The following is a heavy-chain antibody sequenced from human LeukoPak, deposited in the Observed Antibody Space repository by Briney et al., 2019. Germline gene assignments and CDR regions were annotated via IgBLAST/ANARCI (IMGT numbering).Heavy chain of an antibody. CDR3: ARDLGGYSYGFGY. D-gene: IGHD5-18*01. CDR1: GFTFSSYS. J-gene: IGHJ4*02. CDR2: ISSSSSYI. V-gene: IGHV3-21*01. Sequence: GSLRLSCAASGFTFSSYSMNWVRQAPGKGLEWVSSISSSSSYIYYADSVKGRFTISRDNAKNSLYLQMNSLRAEDTAVYYCARDLGGYSYGFGYWGQGTLVTVSS.